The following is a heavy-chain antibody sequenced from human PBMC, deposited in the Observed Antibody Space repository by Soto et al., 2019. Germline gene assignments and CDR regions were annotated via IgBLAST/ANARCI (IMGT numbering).Heavy chain of an antibody. Sequence: ASVKVSCKASGGTFSSYAISWVRQAPGQGLEWMGGVIPIIATANYAEKFQDRVTITADESTSTAYMDLSSLRSEDTAIYFCARGSAATSVPLFIRKDYYYYGLAVWGQGTTVTVYS. J-gene: IGHJ6*02. D-gene: IGHD6-13*01. CDR1: GGTFSSYA. CDR2: VIPIIATA. CDR3: ARGSAATSVPLFIRKDYYYYGLAV. V-gene: IGHV1-69*13.